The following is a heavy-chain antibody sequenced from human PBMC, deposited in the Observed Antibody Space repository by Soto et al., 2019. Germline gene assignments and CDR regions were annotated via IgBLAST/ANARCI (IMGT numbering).Heavy chain of an antibody. CDR2: IYSGGST. J-gene: IGHJ6*02. V-gene: IGHV3-53*02. CDR1: GFTVSSNY. CDR3: ARRGSIAYYYGMDV. D-gene: IGHD6-13*01. Sequence: EVQLVETGGGLIQPGGSLRLSCAASGFTVSSNYMSWVRQAPGKGLEWVSVIYSGGSTYYADSVKGRFTISRDNSKNTLYRQMNSLRAEDTAVYYCARRGSIAYYYGMDVWGQGTTVTVSS.